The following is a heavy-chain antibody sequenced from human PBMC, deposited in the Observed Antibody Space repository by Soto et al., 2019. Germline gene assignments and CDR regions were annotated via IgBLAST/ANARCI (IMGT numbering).Heavy chain of an antibody. J-gene: IGHJ5*02. CDR3: AVEYSSSEWFDP. Sequence: SETLSLTYAVYGGSFSGYYWSWIRQPPGKGLEWIGEINHSGSTNYNPSLKSRVTISVDTSKNQFSLKLSSVTAADTAVYYCAVEYSSSEWFDPWGQGTLVTVSS. CDR1: GGSFSGYY. V-gene: IGHV4-34*01. CDR2: INHSGST. D-gene: IGHD6-6*01.